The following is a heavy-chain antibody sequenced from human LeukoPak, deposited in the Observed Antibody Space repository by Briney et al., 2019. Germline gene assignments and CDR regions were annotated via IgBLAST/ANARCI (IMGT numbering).Heavy chain of an antibody. CDR2: IKQDGSEK. V-gene: IGHV3-7*01. CDR3: ARDLGYCSSTNCGHYYYGMDV. Sequence: PGGSLRLSCAASGFTFSSYWMSWVRQAPGKGLEWVANIKQDGSEKYYVDSVKGRFTISRDNAKNSLYLQMNSLRADDTAVYYCARDLGYCSSTNCGHYYYGMDVWGQGTTVTVSS. CDR1: GFTFSSYW. D-gene: IGHD2-2*01. J-gene: IGHJ6*02.